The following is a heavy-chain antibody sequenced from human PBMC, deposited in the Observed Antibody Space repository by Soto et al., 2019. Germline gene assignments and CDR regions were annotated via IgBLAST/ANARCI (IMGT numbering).Heavy chain of an antibody. Sequence: GGSLRLSCAASPFNFTHYTLSWVRLAPGKGLEWVSSISATNTYIFYADSVKGRFTISRDNAKKSVSLQMSSLRAEDTALYYCARINSATGSMHFDHWGQGTLVTVSS. V-gene: IGHV3-21*01. J-gene: IGHJ4*02. D-gene: IGHD3-9*01. CDR1: PFNFTHYT. CDR3: ARINSATGSMHFDH. CDR2: ISATNTYI.